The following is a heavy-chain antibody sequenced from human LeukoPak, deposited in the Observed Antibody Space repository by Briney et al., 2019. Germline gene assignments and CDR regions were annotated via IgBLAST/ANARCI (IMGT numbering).Heavy chain of an antibody. Sequence: GGSLRLSCAASGFTFGSYWMHWVRQAPGKGLVWVSRINSDGSSTSYADSVKGRFTISRDNAKNTLYLQMNSLRAEDTAVYYCARDSLYDYDKYFDYWGQGTLVTVSS. CDR1: GFTFGSYW. V-gene: IGHV3-74*01. CDR3: ARDSLYDYDKYFDY. CDR2: INSDGSST. J-gene: IGHJ4*02. D-gene: IGHD3-22*01.